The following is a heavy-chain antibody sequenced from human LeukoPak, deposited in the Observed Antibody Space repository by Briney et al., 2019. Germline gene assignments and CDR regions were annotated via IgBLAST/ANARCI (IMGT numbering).Heavy chain of an antibody. CDR1: GGTFSGYA. D-gene: IGHD3-10*01. CDR3: ARGSGYVSAFDI. J-gene: IGHJ3*02. CDR2: IIPIFGTA. Sequence: GASVKVSCKASGGTFSGYAISWVRQAPGQGLEWMGGIIPIFGTANYAQKFQGRVTITADESTGTAYMELSSLRSEDTAVYYCARGSGYVSAFDIWGQGTMVTVSS. V-gene: IGHV1-69*13.